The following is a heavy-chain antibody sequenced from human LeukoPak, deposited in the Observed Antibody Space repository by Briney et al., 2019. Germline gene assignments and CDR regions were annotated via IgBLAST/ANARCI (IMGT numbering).Heavy chain of an antibody. Sequence: PGGSLRLSCAASGFTFSSYGMHWVRQAPGKGLEWVAVISYDGSNKYYADSVKGRFTISRDNSKNTLYLQMNSLRAEDTAVYYCAKDPWRRAAAGTNYFDYWGQGTLVTVSS. J-gene: IGHJ4*02. D-gene: IGHD6-13*01. CDR3: AKDPWRRAAAGTNYFDY. CDR1: GFTFSSYG. CDR2: ISYDGSNK. V-gene: IGHV3-30*18.